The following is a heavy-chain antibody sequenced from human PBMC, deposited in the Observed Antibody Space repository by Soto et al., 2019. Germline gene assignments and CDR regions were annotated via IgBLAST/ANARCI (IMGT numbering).Heavy chain of an antibody. CDR2: IGTAGDT. CDR1: GFTCSSYD. V-gene: IGHV3-13*01. Sequence: WGSLRLSCSASGFTCSSYDMHWVRQATGKGLEWVSAIGTAGDTYYPGSVKGRFTISRENAKNSLYLQMNSLRAGDTAVYYCAREGSGMDVWGQVTTVTFSS. J-gene: IGHJ6*02. CDR3: AREGSGMDV.